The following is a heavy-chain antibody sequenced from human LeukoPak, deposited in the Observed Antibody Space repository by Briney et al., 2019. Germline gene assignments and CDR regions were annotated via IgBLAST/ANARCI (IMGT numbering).Heavy chain of an antibody. J-gene: IGHJ5*02. V-gene: IGHV4-4*07. CDR3: ARDGQQLVRGGGWFDP. D-gene: IGHD6-6*01. Sequence: SETLSLTCTVSGGSISSYYWSWIRQPAGKGLEWIGRIYTSGSTNYNPSLKSRVTMSVDTSKNQFSLKLSSVTAADTDVYYCARDGQQLVRGGGWFDPWGQGTLVTVSS. CDR1: GGSISSYY. CDR2: IYTSGST.